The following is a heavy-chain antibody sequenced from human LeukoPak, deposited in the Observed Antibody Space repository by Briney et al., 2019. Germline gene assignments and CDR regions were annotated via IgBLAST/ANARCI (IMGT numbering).Heavy chain of an antibody. V-gene: IGHV3-48*02. J-gene: IGHJ4*02. D-gene: IGHD3-9*01. CDR1: GFTFSSYT. Sequence: GGSLRLSCAASGFTFSSYTMNWVRQAPGKGLEWVSSISSSSSAIYYAASVKGRFAISRDNAKNSLYLQMNSLRDEDTAVYYCARGALRYSDYWGQGTLVTVSS. CDR2: ISSSSSAI. CDR3: ARGALRYSDY.